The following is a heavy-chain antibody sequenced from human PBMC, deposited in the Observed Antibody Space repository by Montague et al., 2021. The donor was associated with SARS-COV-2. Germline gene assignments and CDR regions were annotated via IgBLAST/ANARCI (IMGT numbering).Heavy chain of an antibody. CDR2: TYYRSMWKS. CDR3: VRGIEAAGSYDY. D-gene: IGHD6-13*01. J-gene: IGHJ4*02. V-gene: IGHV6-1*01. Sequence: CAISGDGVSNNSATWNWIRQSPSKGLEWLGRTYYRSMWKSDYARXVKSRIAINPDTSKNQFSLQLSPVTPEDTALYYCVRGIEAAGSYDYWGQGTLVTVS. CDR1: GDGVSNNSAT.